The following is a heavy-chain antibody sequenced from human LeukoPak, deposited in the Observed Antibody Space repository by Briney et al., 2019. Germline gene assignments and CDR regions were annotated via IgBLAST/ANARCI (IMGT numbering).Heavy chain of an antibody. V-gene: IGHV3-33*01. J-gene: IGHJ4*02. CDR3: AGLGSSWSFDY. Sequence: GGSLRLSCEASGXSFSGYGMNWVRQAPGKGLEWVAVIWFDGSNKYYADSVKGRFTISRDSSKNIYLQMNSLRAEDTGVYYCAGLGSSWSFDYWGQGTLVTVSS. CDR2: IWFDGSNK. D-gene: IGHD6-13*01. CDR1: GXSFSGYG.